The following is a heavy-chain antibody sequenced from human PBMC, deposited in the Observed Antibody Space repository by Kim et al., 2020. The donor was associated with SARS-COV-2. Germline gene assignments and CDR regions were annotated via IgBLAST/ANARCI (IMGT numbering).Heavy chain of an antibody. CDR2: MAYDGSQK. Sequence: GGSLRLSCAGSGFIFSDHAMHWVRQSPGKGLEWVATMAYDGSQKDYAAAVKGRITISRDNSKNTLYLEMKSLRAEDTAVYFCARVSSAVYHYQPIDVWGQGTTVVVSS. CDR1: GFIFSDHA. CDR3: ARVSSAVYHYQPIDV. V-gene: IGHV3-30*04. D-gene: IGHD1-26*01. J-gene: IGHJ6*02.